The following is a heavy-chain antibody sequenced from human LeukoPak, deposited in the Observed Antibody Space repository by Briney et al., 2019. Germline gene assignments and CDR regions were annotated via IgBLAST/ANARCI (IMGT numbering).Heavy chain of an antibody. J-gene: IGHJ4*02. D-gene: IGHD3-3*01. CDR3: ARDPATYDFLYYFDY. Sequence: PGGSLRLSCAASGFTFSNSGMSWVRQAPGKGLEWVSAISTDAGETHYADSVKGRFTISRDNSKNTLYLQMNSLRAEDTAVYYCARDPATYDFLYYFDYWGQGTLVTVSS. V-gene: IGHV3-23*01. CDR1: GFTFSNSG. CDR2: ISTDAGET.